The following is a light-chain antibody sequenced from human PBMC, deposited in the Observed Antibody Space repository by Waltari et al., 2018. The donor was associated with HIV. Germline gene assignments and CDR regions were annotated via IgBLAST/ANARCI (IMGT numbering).Light chain of an antibody. Sequence: DIQMTQSPSTLYASVGDRVTITCRASQSISTWLAWYQQKPGKAPNLLIYKASSLESGVPSRFSGSGSGTEFTLTISSLQSDDSATYYCQQYANNPLTFGGGTKVEI. J-gene: IGKJ4*01. CDR2: KAS. V-gene: IGKV1-5*03. CDR3: QQYANNPLT. CDR1: QSISTW.